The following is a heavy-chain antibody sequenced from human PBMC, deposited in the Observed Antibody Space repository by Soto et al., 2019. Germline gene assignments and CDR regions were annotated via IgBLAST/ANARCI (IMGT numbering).Heavy chain of an antibody. Sequence: QVQLVQSGAEVKKPGSSVKVSCKASGGTFSSYAISWVRQAPGQGLEWMGGIIPIFGTANYAQKFQGRVTITADEPTSTAYMELSSLRSEDTAVYYCARDHSGYDFYYYYGMDVWGQGTKVTVSS. CDR3: ARDHSGYDFYYYYGMDV. J-gene: IGHJ6*02. CDR2: IIPIFGTA. CDR1: GGTFSSYA. V-gene: IGHV1-69*01. D-gene: IGHD5-12*01.